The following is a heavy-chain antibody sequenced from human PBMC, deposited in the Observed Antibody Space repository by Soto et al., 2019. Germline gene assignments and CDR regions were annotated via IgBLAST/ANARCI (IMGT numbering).Heavy chain of an antibody. D-gene: IGHD3-3*01. Sequence: SETLSLTCTVSGGAINSYYWTWIPQPAGKGLEWIGRIYSSGSTKYNPSLQSRVTMSLDTSKNQFSLRLTSVNAADTAVYYCARGQRFSDWFDPWGQGTLVTVSS. CDR3: ARGQRFSDWFDP. J-gene: IGHJ5*02. CDR1: GGAINSYY. CDR2: IYSSGST. V-gene: IGHV4-4*07.